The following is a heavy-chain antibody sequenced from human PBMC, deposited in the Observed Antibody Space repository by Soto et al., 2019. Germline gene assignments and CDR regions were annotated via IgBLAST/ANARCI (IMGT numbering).Heavy chain of an antibody. CDR1: GGTFSSYA. D-gene: IGHD2-21*02. CDR3: ARAMTSPHYYYYYGMDV. Sequence: VASVKVSCKASGGTFSSYAISWVRQAPGQGLEWMGGIIPIFGTANYAQKFQGRVTITADDSTSTAYMELSSLRSEDTAVYYCARAMTSPHYYYYYGMDVWGQGTTVTVSS. J-gene: IGHJ6*02. V-gene: IGHV1-69*13. CDR2: IIPIFGTA.